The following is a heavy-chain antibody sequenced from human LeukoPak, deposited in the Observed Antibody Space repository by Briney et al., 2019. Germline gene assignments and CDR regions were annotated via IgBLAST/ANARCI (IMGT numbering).Heavy chain of an antibody. CDR2: INPNSCGT. J-gene: IGHJ4*02. CDR3: ARTPAYSSGRGDY. CDR1: GYTLTGYY. D-gene: IGHD6-19*01. Sequence: SVKVSFKATGYTLTGYYMHWVRQAPGQGLEGMGWINPNSCGTNYAQKFQGRVTITRDTPISTAFMELSRLRSDDTAVYYCARTPAYSSGRGDYWGQGTLVTVSS. V-gene: IGHV1-2*02.